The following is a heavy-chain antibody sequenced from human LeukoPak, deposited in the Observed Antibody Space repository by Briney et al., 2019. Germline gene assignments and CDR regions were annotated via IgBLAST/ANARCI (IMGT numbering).Heavy chain of an antibody. CDR2: INHSGST. V-gene: IGHV4-34*01. D-gene: IGHD2-2*01. CDR3: ARDKFCSSTSCYRPNWFDP. Sequence: SETLSLTCAVYGGSFSGYYWSWIRQPPGKGLEWIGEINHSGSTNYNPSLTNRVTMSVDTSKNQFSLNLSSVTAADTAVYYCARDKFCSSTSCYRPNWFDPWGQGILVTVSS. J-gene: IGHJ5*02. CDR1: GGSFSGYY.